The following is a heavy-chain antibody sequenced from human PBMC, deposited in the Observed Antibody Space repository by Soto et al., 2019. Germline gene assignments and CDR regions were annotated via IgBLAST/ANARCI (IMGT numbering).Heavy chain of an antibody. CDR2: INPSGGST. Sequence: ASVKVSFKASGYTFTSDYMHWGRQAPGQVLEWMGIINPSGGSTSYAQKFQGRVTMTRDTSTSTVYMELSSLRSEDTAVYYCARDPAYDFWSGYPYYYYYGMDVWGQGTTVTVSS. D-gene: IGHD3-3*01. V-gene: IGHV1-46*01. CDR3: ARDPAYDFWSGYPYYYYYGMDV. CDR1: GYTFTSDY. J-gene: IGHJ6*02.